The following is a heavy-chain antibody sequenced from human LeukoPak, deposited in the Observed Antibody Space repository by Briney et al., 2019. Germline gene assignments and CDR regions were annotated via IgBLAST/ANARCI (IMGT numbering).Heavy chain of an antibody. V-gene: IGHV4-61*01. CDR3: ARDRGSGPGAFDI. D-gene: IGHD6-19*01. CDR1: GYSISSGYY. Sequence: SETLSLTCAVSGYSISSGYYWSWIRQPPGKGLELIGYIFYSGSTDYNPSLKSRVTISVDTSKNQFSLKLNSVTTADTAVYYCARDRGSGPGAFDIWGQGTMVTVSS. J-gene: IGHJ3*02. CDR2: IFYSGST.